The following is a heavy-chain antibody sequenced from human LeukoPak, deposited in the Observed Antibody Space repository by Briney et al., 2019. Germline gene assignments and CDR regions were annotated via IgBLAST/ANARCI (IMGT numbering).Heavy chain of an antibody. CDR3: ARHIIGYSSSWYSEFHYYYMDV. J-gene: IGHJ6*03. CDR1: GYSFNTYW. V-gene: IGHV5-51*01. D-gene: IGHD6-13*01. CDR2: IYPGDSDT. Sequence: GESLKISCKGSGYSFNTYWIGWVRQMPGKGLEWMGIIYPGDSDTKYSPSFQGQVTISADKSISTAYLQWSSLKASDTAMYYCARHIIGYSSSWYSEFHYYYMDVWGKGTTVTVSS.